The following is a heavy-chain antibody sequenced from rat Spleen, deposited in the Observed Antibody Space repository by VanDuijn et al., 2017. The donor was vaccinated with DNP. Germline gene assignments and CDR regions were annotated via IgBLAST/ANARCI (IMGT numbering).Heavy chain of an antibody. CDR2: INTDGGST. CDR1: GFTFSDYG. Sequence: EVQLVESGGGFVQPGRSLKLSCAGSGFTFSDYGMAWVRQAPGKGLEWLASINTDGGSTYYPDSVKGRFTISRDNAENTLYLQMNGLRSEDTATYYCARGGNFGTFPYFDHWGQGVMVTVSS. D-gene: IGHD1-10*01. J-gene: IGHJ2*01. CDR3: ARGGNFGTFPYFDH. V-gene: IGHV5S13*01.